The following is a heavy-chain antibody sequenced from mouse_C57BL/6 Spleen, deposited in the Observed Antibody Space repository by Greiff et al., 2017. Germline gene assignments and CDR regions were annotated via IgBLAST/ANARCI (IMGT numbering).Heavy chain of an antibody. D-gene: IGHD1-1*01. CDR3: TTGYYDGSSLHWYCDV. Sequence: EVQLVESGAELVRPGASVKLSCTASGFNIKDYYMHWVKQRPEQGLEWIGRLDPEDGDTEYAPQFQGKATMTADTSSNTAYLQLSSLTSEDTAVYYCTTGYYDGSSLHWYCDVWGTGTTVTVSS. CDR2: LDPEDGDT. CDR1: GFNIKDYY. V-gene: IGHV14-1*01. J-gene: IGHJ1*03.